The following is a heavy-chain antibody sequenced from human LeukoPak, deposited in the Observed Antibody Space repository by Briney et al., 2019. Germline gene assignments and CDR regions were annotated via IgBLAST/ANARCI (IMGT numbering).Heavy chain of an antibody. D-gene: IGHD1-26*01. V-gene: IGHV4-30-4*01. CDR1: GGSISSGDYY. CDR2: IYYSGST. Sequence: PSETLSLTCTVSGGSISSGDYYWSWIRQPPGKGLERIGYIYYSGSTYYNPSLKSRVTISVDTSKNQFSLKLSSVTAADTAVYYCAREAGIVGASFDYWGQGTLVTVSS. CDR3: AREAGIVGASFDY. J-gene: IGHJ4*02.